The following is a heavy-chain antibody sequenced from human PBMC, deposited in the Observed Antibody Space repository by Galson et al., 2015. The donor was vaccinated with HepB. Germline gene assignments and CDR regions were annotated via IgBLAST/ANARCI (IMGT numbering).Heavy chain of an antibody. D-gene: IGHD6-19*01. V-gene: IGHV1-18*01. CDR3: ARDPRVAVAGQFYYFDY. CDR1: GYTFTSSG. Sequence: SVKVSCKATGYTFTSSGFSWVRQAPGKGLEWMGWISAYNGDTDYAQKFQGRVTMTTDTSTSTAYMELGSLNYDDTAVYYCARDPRVAVAGQFYYFDYWGQGTLVTVSS. J-gene: IGHJ4*02. CDR2: ISAYNGDT.